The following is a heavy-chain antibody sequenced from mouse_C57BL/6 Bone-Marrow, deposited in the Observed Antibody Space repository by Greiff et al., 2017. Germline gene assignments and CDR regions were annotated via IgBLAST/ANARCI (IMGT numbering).Heavy chain of an antibody. D-gene: IGHD2-4*01. Sequence: VQLQQPGAELVRPGASVTLSCKASGYTFTDYEMHWVKQTPVHGLEWIGAIDPETGGTAYNQKFKGKAILTVDKSSSTAYMELRSLTSEDSAVYYFTMITRYFDVWGTGTTVTVSS. CDR3: TMITRYFDV. CDR2: IDPETGGT. V-gene: IGHV1-15*01. CDR1: GYTFTDYE. J-gene: IGHJ1*03.